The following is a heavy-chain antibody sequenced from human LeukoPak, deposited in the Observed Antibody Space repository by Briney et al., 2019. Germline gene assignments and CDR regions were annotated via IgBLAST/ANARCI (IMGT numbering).Heavy chain of an antibody. Sequence: GGSLRLSCAASGFTFSSYGMHWVRQAPGKGLEWVAVISYDGGNKYYADSVKGRFTISRDNSKNTLYLQMNSLRAEDTAVYYCAKDSAAAFDYWGQGTLVTVSS. CDR2: ISYDGGNK. CDR3: AKDSAAAFDY. CDR1: GFTFSSYG. V-gene: IGHV3-30*18. D-gene: IGHD2-2*01. J-gene: IGHJ4*02.